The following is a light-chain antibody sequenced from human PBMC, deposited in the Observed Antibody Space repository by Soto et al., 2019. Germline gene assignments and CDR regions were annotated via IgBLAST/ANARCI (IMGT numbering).Light chain of an antibody. CDR3: HQYDSSPLT. CDR2: GAS. J-gene: IGKJ4*01. Sequence: EIVLTQSRGTLSLSPGERATLSCSASQSVISSYLAWYQQKPGQAPRLLIYGASSRATGIPDRFSGSGSGTDFTLTISRLEPEDFAVYYCHQYDSSPLTFGGGTKVEIK. V-gene: IGKV3-20*01. CDR1: QSVISSY.